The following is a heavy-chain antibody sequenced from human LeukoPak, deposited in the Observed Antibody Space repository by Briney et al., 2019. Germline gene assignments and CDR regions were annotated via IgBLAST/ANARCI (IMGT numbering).Heavy chain of an antibody. J-gene: IGHJ4*02. CDR2: VFYSGTT. Sequence: SETLSLTCNVSGDYITTTNYYWAWIRQPPGKGLEWIASVFYSGTTYYHPSLKSRVTITMDTSRKQISLRLTSVTATDTAIYYCARRSRLYRHETTGYHDSWGQGTLVTVSS. CDR3: ARRSRLYRHETTGYHDS. V-gene: IGHV4-39*01. CDR1: GDYITTTNYY. D-gene: IGHD3-9*01.